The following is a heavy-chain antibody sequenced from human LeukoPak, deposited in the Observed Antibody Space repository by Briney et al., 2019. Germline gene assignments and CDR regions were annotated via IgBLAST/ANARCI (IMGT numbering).Heavy chain of an antibody. CDR3: ARRIAPSTIAITPGFYWYFDL. D-gene: IGHD5/OR15-5a*01. V-gene: IGHV1-18*01. Sequence: ASVKVSCKASGYTFTSYGISWVRRAPGQGLEWMGWISAYNGNTNYAQKLQGRVTMTTDTSTSTAYMELRSLRSDDTAVYYCARRIAPSTIAITPGFYWYFDLWGRGTLVTVSS. CDR2: ISAYNGNT. J-gene: IGHJ2*01. CDR1: GYTFTSYG.